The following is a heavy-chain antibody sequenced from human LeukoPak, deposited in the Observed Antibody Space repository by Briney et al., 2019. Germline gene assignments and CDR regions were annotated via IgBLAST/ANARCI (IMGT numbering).Heavy chain of an antibody. CDR1: GVSFSGYY. CDR2: INHSGST. D-gene: IGHD5-12*01. Sequence: SETLSLTCAVYGVSFSGYYWSWIRQPPGKGLEWIGEINHSGSTNYNPSLKSRVTISVDTSKNQFSLKLSSVTAADTAVYYCARVVAYPRIDAFDIWGQGTMVTVSS. V-gene: IGHV4-34*01. J-gene: IGHJ3*02. CDR3: ARVVAYPRIDAFDI.